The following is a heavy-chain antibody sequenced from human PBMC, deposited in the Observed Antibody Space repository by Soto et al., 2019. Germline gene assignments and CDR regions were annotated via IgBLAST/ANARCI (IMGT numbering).Heavy chain of an antibody. Sequence: SETLSLTCTVSGGYINNYYWSWIRQPPGKGLEWIGYSYYSGRTSYNPSLKSRVTISVDTSKNQFSLKLSSVTAADTAVYYCARDQGGSSAYYDYWGQGTLVTVSS. CDR2: SYYSGRT. V-gene: IGHV4-59*01. J-gene: IGHJ4*02. CDR1: GGYINNYY. CDR3: ARDQGGSSAYYDY. D-gene: IGHD3-22*01.